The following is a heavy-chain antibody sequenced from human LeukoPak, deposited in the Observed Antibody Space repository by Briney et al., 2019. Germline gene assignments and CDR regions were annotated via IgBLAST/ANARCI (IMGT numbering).Heavy chain of an antibody. D-gene: IGHD5-24*01. Sequence: GGSLRLSCAGSGYSFDDYGMRWVRQAPGKGLEWVAGINCNGGSTGYAAAVKGRCTISRDNGKNAPYLEMNSLRAEDTAFYYCVRLGRDGYTYGAAYWGLGTLVTVSS. CDR3: VRLGRDGYTYGAAY. J-gene: IGHJ1*01. V-gene: IGHV3-20*04. CDR2: INCNGGST. CDR1: GYSFDDYG.